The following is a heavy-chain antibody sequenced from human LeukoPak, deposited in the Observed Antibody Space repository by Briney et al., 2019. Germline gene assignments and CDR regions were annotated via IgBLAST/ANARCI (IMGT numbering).Heavy chain of an antibody. CDR1: GGSISTYY. D-gene: IGHD3-10*01. CDR3: AGSFGSGNYFDY. V-gene: IGHV4-59*01. J-gene: IGHJ4*02. CDR2: IYYSGSA. Sequence: SETLSLTCTVSGGSISTYYWSWIRQPPGKGLEWIAYIYYSGSANYNPSLKSRVTMSIDTSKNQFSRKLSSVTAADTAVYYCAGSFGSGNYFDYWGQGTLVTVSS.